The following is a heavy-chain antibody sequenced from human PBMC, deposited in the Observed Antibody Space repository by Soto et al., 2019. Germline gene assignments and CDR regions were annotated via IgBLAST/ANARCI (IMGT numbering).Heavy chain of an antibody. J-gene: IGHJ4*02. CDR1: GFPFSSYA. D-gene: IGHD6-13*01. CDR2: ISGSGGIT. Sequence: GGSLRLSCAASGFPFSSYAMTWVRQTPGKGLEWVSGISGSGGITYYADSVKGRFTISRDNSNNTLFLQMHSLRAADTAVYYCARGNGIASRPADYWGQGTLVTVSS. CDR3: ARGNGIASRPADY. V-gene: IGHV3-23*01.